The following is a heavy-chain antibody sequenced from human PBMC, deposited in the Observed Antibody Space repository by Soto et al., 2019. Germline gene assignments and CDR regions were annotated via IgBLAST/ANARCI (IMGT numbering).Heavy chain of an antibody. Sequence: QSPGKGLVWIGYISGRGATYYSPSLWSRLTISIDSSKNQFSLKLTSVSAADTAVYFFFQAEDGIRAVRSVSAFLLNRSSDL. CDR3: FQAEDGIRAVRSVSAFLLNRSSDL. CDR2: ISGRGAT. J-gene: IGHJ2*01. V-gene: IGHV4-30-4*01. D-gene: IGHD2-2*01.